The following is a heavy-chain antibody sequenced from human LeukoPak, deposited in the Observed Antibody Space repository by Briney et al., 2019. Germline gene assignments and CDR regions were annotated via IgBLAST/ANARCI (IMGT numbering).Heavy chain of an antibody. CDR1: GGSISSYY. CDR3: AREMLDNHWFDP. D-gene: IGHD3-10*02. J-gene: IGHJ5*02. CDR2: IYYSGST. Sequence: PSETLSLTCTVSGGSISSYYWSWIRQPPGKGLEWIGYIYYSGSTNYNPSLKSRVTISVDRSKNQFSLELTSLTAADTAVYYCAREMLDNHWFDPWGQGTLVTVSS. V-gene: IGHV4-59*12.